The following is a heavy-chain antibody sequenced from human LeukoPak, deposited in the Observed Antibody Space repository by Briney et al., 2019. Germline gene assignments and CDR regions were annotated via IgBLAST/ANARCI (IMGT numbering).Heavy chain of an antibody. V-gene: IGHV1-8*01. CDR1: GFTFTNYD. Sequence: ASVKVSCKATGFTFTNYDINWVRQATGQGLEWMGRMNPINGNTGYAQKFQGRVTMTRDTSISTAYMELRSLTSEDTAVYYCARVPHGSGSYYIDYWGQGTLVTVSS. CDR2: MNPINGNT. J-gene: IGHJ4*02. D-gene: IGHD3-10*01. CDR3: ARVPHGSGSYYIDY.